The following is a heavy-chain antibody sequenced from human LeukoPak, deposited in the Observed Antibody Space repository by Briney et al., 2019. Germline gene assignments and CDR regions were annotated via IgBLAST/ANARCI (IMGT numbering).Heavy chain of an antibody. CDR1: GDSIRSYY. D-gene: IGHD2-2*01. J-gene: IGHJ4*02. CDR3: AGRCLDSSSTSCYAFGY. CDR2: IYYSGST. Sequence: KPSETLSLTCTVSGDSIRSYYWSWIRQPPGKGLEWIAYIYYSGSTTYNPSLKSRVTISVDTSKNQFSLKLSSVTAADTAVYYCAGRCLDSSSTSCYAFGYWGQGTLVTVSS. V-gene: IGHV4-59*01.